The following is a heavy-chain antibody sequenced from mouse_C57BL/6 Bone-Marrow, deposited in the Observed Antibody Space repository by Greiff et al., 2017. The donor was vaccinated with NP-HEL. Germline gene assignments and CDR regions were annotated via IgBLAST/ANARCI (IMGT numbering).Heavy chain of an antibody. CDR3: TKGGGDY. CDR2: IDPETGGT. V-gene: IGHV1-15*01. Sequence: SGAELVRPGASVTLSCKASGYTFTDYEMHWVKQTPVHGLEWIGAIDPETGGTAYNQKFKGKAILTADKSSSTAYMEPRSLTSEDSAVYYCTKGGGDYWGQGTTLTVSS. CDR1: GYTFTDYE. J-gene: IGHJ2*01.